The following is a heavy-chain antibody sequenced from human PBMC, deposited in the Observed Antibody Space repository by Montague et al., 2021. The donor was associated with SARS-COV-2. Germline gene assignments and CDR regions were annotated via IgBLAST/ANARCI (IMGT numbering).Heavy chain of an antibody. CDR1: GDSVTSNSAA. D-gene: IGHD6-19*01. CDR2: TYYRSKWYN. J-gene: IGHJ6*02. Sequence: CAISGDSVTSNSAAWNWIRQSPSRGLEWLGRTYYRSKWYNDYTLSVKSRITINPDTSKNQFSLQLNSVTPEDTAVYYCARELQWLGAVYYYYGMDVWGQGTTVTVSS. V-gene: IGHV6-1*01. CDR3: ARELQWLGAVYYYYGMDV.